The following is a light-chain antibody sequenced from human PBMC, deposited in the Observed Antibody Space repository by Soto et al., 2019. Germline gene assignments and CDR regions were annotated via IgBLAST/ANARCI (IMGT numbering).Light chain of an antibody. V-gene: IGLV2-11*01. J-gene: IGLJ3*02. Sequence: QSVLTQPRSVSGSPGQSVTISCTGTSRDVGGYNYVSWYQQHPGNAPKRMIYDVSKRPSGVPDRFSGAKSGNTACLTISGLQAEDEDDYYCCSYAGSYTLWVFGGGTKLTVL. CDR3: CSYAGSYTLWV. CDR2: DVS. CDR1: SRDVGGYNY.